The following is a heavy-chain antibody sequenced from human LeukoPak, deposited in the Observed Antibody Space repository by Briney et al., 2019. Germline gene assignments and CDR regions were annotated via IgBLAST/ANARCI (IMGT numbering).Heavy chain of an antibody. CDR2: INGDDYST. CDR1: GFTFSRYW. CDR3: AKANPTPRGVNFDY. Sequence: GGSLRLSCAASGFTFSRYWMSWVRQAPGKGLEWLSTINGDDYSTYYADSVKGRFTFSRDSSKNTLYLQMYSLRTDDTAIYYCAKANPTPRGVNFDYWGQGTLVTVSS. J-gene: IGHJ4*02. D-gene: IGHD3-10*01. V-gene: IGHV3-23*01.